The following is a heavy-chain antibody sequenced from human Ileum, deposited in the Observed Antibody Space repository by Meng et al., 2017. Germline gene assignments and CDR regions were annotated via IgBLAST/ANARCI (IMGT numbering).Heavy chain of an antibody. CDR1: GDSITNTNW. J-gene: IGHJ4*02. CDR2: VYHSGST. CDR3: ARGGLTLERRPLDY. D-gene: IGHD1-1*01. V-gene: IGHV4-4*02. Sequence: QLQESGPGVVKPSGTLSLTCVVSGDSITNTNWWNWVRQPPGKGLEWIGEVYHSGSTNYNPSLQSRVTISIDKSKNQFSLNLTSVTVADTAAYYCARGGLTLERRPLDYWGQGTLVTVSS.